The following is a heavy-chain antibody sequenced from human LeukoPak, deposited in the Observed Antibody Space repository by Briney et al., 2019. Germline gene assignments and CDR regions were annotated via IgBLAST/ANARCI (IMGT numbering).Heavy chain of an antibody. CDR3: ARGGHIVVLIAESQRDAFDI. CDR1: GYTFTSYY. D-gene: IGHD2-21*01. V-gene: IGHV1-69*04. J-gene: IGHJ3*02. CDR2: IIPILGIA. Sequence: GASVKVSCKASGYTFTSYYMHWVRQAPGQGLEWMGRIIPILGIANYAQKFQGRVTITADKSTSTAYMELSSLRSEDTAVYYCARGGHIVVLIAESQRDAFDIWGQGTPVTVSS.